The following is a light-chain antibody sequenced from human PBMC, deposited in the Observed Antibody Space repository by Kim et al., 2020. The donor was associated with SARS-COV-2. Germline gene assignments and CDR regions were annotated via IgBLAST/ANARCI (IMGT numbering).Light chain of an antibody. V-gene: IGKV1-5*03. CDR3: QQYNRSPGLT. J-gene: IGKJ4*01. Sequence: DIQMTQSPSTLSVSVGDRVTITCRASQSIGTWLAWYQQKPGKAPRLLIYEASNLDSGVPSRFRGSGSGTEFTLTISSLQTDDFATYYCQQYNRSPGLTFGGGTKVDIK. CDR1: QSIGTW. CDR2: EAS.